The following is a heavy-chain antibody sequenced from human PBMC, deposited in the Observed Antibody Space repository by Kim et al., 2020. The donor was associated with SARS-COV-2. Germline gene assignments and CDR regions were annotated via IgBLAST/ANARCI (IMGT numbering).Heavy chain of an antibody. Sequence: SETLSLTCTVSGGSISSYYWSWIRQPPGKGLEWIGYIYYSGSTNYNPSLKSRVTISVDTSKNQFSLKLSSVTAADTAVYYCARDQGGGYDLEHWFDPWGQGTLVTVSS. CDR3: ARDQGGGYDLEHWFDP. J-gene: IGHJ5*02. CDR1: GGSISSYY. CDR2: IYYSGST. V-gene: IGHV4-59*01. D-gene: IGHD5-12*01.